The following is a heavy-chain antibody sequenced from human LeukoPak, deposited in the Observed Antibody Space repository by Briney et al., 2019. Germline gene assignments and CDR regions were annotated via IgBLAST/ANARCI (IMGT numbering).Heavy chain of an antibody. J-gene: IGHJ6*03. CDR3: AKDGGRGSSPLFYMDV. V-gene: IGHV3-74*01. Sequence: QSGGSLRLSCAASGFTFSIYWMHWVRQAPGKGLVWVSRISSEGSSTTYADSVKGRFTISRDNAKDTLYLQMNSLRAEDTAVYYCAKDGGRGSSPLFYMDVWGKGTTVTVSS. D-gene: IGHD6-6*01. CDR2: ISSEGSST. CDR1: GFTFSIYW.